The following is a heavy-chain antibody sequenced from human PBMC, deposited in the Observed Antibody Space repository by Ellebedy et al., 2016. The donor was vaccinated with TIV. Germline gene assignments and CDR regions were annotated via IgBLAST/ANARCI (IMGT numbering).Heavy chain of an antibody. CDR1: GFTFSNYV. Sequence: PGGSLRLSCAASGFTFSNYVMSWVRQAPGKGLEWVSTISARGGATYYADSVKGLFNISRDNSKNTLYLQMDSLRVEDTAMYYCAKDTNWPMVWGQGTMVTVSS. D-gene: IGHD1-1*01. CDR2: ISARGGAT. V-gene: IGHV3-23*01. J-gene: IGHJ3*01. CDR3: AKDTNWPMV.